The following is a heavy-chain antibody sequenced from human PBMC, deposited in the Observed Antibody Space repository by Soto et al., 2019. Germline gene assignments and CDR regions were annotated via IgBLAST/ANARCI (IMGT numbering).Heavy chain of an antibody. J-gene: IGHJ6*02. CDR2: IYHSGST. CDR1: GGSISSSNW. V-gene: IGHV4-4*02. CDR3: ARGGIVVVPAAMPGPYYYYYGMDV. D-gene: IGHD2-2*01. Sequence: SETLSLTCAVSGGSISSSNWWSWVRQPPGKGLEWIGEIYHSGSTNYNPSLKSRVTISVDKSKNQFSLKLSSVTAADTAVYYCARGGIVVVPAAMPGPYYYYYGMDVWGQGTTVTVSS.